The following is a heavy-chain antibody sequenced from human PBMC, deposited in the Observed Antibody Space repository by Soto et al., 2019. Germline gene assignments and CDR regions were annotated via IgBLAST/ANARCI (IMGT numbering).Heavy chain of an antibody. J-gene: IGHJ3*01. CDR3: ASNSVVPAFDL. D-gene: IGHD1-1*01. CDR2: VRSTGNS. CDR1: GGSLSTHH. Sequence: QVQLQESGPGLVKTSETLSLICTVSGGSLSTHHWNWIRQSPGKGLEWLGYVRSTGNSNYNPSLKSRVPMSLDTSKNQVSLTFTSATASDTAIYYCASNSVVPAFDLWGQGIMVTVTS. V-gene: IGHV4-59*11.